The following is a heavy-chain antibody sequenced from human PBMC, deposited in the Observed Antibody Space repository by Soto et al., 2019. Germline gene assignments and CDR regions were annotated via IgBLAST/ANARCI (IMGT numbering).Heavy chain of an antibody. CDR1: GDTFISYA. D-gene: IGHD5-18*01. CDR2: VVPMFGIP. CDR3: ARDGSTGETAMVSQYFYGMDV. Sequence: QVQLVQSGAEVKKSGSSVKVSCKSSGDTFISYAISWVRQAPGQGLEWMGGVVPMFGIPNYAQKFQGRVTFIADESTSTAYLELSSLTTEDTAVYYCARDGSTGETAMVSQYFYGMDVWGQGTTVTFSS. J-gene: IGHJ6*02. V-gene: IGHV1-69*12.